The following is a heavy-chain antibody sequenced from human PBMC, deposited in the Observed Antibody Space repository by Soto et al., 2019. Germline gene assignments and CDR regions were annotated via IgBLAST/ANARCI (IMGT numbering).Heavy chain of an antibody. CDR3: AKDLRAGYYDSTGEADS. CDR1: GCIFGKYG. V-gene: IGHV3-30*18. CDR2: ISYDGSNR. Sequence: QVQLVESGGGVVQPGRSLRLSCVASGCIFGKYGMHWLRQAQGKGMEWVAVISYDGSNRYYADSVKGRFTVSRDNSNNTLYLQVDALRTDDTAIYYCAKDLRAGYYDSTGEADSWGQGILVSVSS. J-gene: IGHJ4*02. D-gene: IGHD3-22*01.